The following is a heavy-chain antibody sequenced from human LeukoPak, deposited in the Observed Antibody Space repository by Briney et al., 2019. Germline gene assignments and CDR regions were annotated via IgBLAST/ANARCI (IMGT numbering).Heavy chain of an antibody. CDR3: AKGEAYYDSSGVSDY. CDR2: ISYDGSNK. CDR1: GFTFSSYG. V-gene: IGHV3-30*18. J-gene: IGHJ4*02. Sequence: GGSLRLSCAASGFTFSSYGMHWVRQAPGKGLEWVAVISYDGSNKYYADSVKGRFTISRDNSKNTLYLQMNSLRAEDTAVYYCAKGEAYYDSSGVSDYWGQGTLVTVSS. D-gene: IGHD3-22*01.